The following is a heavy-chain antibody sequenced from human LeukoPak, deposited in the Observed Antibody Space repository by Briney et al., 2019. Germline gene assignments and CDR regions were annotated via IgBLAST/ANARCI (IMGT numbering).Heavy chain of an antibody. V-gene: IGHV3-30-3*01. D-gene: IGHD3-10*01. CDR1: GFTFRNYV. CDR2: TSSDLNVK. CDR3: AREGYYGSGSPPSLYFDY. Sequence: GGSLRLSCAASGFTFRNYVIHWVRQAPGKGLEWVAVTSSDLNVKLYADSVKGRFTISRDNSRSTLYLQMNSLRPEDTTIYYCAREGYYGSGSPPSLYFDYWGQGTLVTVSS. J-gene: IGHJ4*02.